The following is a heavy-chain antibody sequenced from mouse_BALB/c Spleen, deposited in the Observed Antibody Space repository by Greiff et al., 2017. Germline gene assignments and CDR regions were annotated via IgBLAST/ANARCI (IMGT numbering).Heavy chain of an antibody. CDR1: CFTSSCYW. CDR2: ILPGSGST. CDR3: ARRVFDY. V-gene: IGHV1-9*01. Sequence: QVQLQQSGAELTNPGASEKISRKATCFTSSCYWSEWVKQRLGHGLEGIGEILPGSGSTNYNEKFKGKATFTADTSSNTAYMQLSSLTSEDSAVYYCARRVFDYWGQGTTLTVSS. J-gene: IGHJ2*01.